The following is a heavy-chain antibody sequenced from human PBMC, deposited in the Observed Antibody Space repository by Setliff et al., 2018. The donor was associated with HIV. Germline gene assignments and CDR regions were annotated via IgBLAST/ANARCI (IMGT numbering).Heavy chain of an antibody. D-gene: IGHD3-22*01. CDR3: ATTHHYARSGYYG. Sequence: GGSLRLSCAASGFTFSSYAMSWVRQAPGRGLGWVSAISGSGGSTYYADSVKGRFTISRDNSKNTLYLQMNSLRAEDTAVYYCATTHHYARSGYYGWGQGTLVTVSS. V-gene: IGHV3-23*01. J-gene: IGHJ4*02. CDR2: ISGSGGST. CDR1: GFTFSSYA.